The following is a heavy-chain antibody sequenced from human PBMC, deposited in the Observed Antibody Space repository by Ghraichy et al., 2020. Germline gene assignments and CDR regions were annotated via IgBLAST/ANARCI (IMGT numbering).Heavy chain of an antibody. CDR2: IYYRGNT. V-gene: IGHV4-39*01. CDR1: GGSISSSSYF. J-gene: IGHJ4*02. CDR3: ARISPSFGGVTSARVVTEFDY. Sequence: SETLSLTCTVSGGSISSSSYFWGWIRQPPGKGLEWIGSIYYRGNTYYNPPLKSRVTISVDMSKNQFSLKLSSVTAADTAVYYCARISPSFGGVTSARVVTEFDYGGQGTLGT. D-gene: IGHD3-16*01.